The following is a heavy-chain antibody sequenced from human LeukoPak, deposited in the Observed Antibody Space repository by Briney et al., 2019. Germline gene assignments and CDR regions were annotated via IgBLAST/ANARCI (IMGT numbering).Heavy chain of an antibody. D-gene: IGHD2-15*01. CDR2: IKSKTDGGTT. CDR3: TTTLPFQYCSGGSCYSAYYYGMDV. CDR1: GFTFSNAW. V-gene: IGHV3-15*01. Sequence: KPGGSLRLSCAASGFTFSNAWMSWVRQAPGKGLEWVGRIKSKTDGGTTDYAAPVKGRFTISRDDSKNTLYLQMNSLKTEDTAVYYCTTTLPFQYCSGGSCYSAYYYGMDVWGQGTTVTVSS. J-gene: IGHJ6*02.